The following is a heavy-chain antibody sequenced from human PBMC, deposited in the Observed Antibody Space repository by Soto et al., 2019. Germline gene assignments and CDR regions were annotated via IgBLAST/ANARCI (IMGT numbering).Heavy chain of an antibody. CDR3: ACGPDRGYSDY. J-gene: IGHJ4*02. D-gene: IGHD3-16*02. V-gene: IGHV3-33*01. CDR1: GLTFSNHG. Sequence: QVQLVESGGGVVQPGRSRTLSCASSGLTFSNHGMHWVRQAPGKGLEWVALIWFDGSKKYYADSVKGRFTISRDNSKNTLYLQMNSLRAEDTAVYYCACGPDRGYSDYWGQGTLVTVSS. CDR2: IWFDGSKK.